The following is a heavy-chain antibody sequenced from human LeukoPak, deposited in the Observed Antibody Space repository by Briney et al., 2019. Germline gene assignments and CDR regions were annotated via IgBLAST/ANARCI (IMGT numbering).Heavy chain of an antibody. D-gene: IGHD2-21*02. CDR3: AREGDYYFDY. Sequence: GRSLRLSCAASGFTFSSYAMHWVRQAPGKGLEWVAVISYDGSNKYYADSVKGRFTISTDNSKNTLYLQMNSLRAGDTAVYYCAREGDYYFDYWGQGTLVTVSS. V-gene: IGHV3-30-3*01. CDR1: GFTFSSYA. J-gene: IGHJ4*02. CDR2: ISYDGSNK.